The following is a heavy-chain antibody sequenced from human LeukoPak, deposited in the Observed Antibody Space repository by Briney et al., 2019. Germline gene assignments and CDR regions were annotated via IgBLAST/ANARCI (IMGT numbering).Heavy chain of an antibody. V-gene: IGHV1-3*01. CDR2: INAGNGNT. CDR3: ARDEITMVRGVTNGMDV. D-gene: IGHD3-10*01. Sequence: RWASVTVSCKASGYTFTSYAMHWVRQAPGQRLEWMGWINAGNGNTKYSQKFQGRVTITRDTSASTAYMELSGLRSEDTAVYYCARDEITMVRGVTNGMDVWGKGTTVTVSS. CDR1: GYTFTSYA. J-gene: IGHJ6*04.